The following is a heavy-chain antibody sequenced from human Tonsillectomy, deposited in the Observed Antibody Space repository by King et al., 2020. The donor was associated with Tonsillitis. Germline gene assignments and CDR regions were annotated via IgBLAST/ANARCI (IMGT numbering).Heavy chain of an antibody. CDR1: GGTFSSSA. Sequence: QLVQSGAEVKKPGSSVRVSCKASGGTFSSSAISWVRRAPGQGLEWMGGIIPIVGTAHYAQSFQGRVTITADESTTTAYIELSSLRSEDTAVYYCARGYCRGTACYNNPHYYYYYLDVWGKGTTVTVSS. V-gene: IGHV1-69*01. D-gene: IGHD2-2*02. J-gene: IGHJ6*03. CDR2: IIPIVGTA. CDR3: ARGYCRGTACYNNPHYYYYYLDV.